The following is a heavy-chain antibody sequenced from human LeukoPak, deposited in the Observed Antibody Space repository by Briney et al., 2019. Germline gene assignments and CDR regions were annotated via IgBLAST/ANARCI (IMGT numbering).Heavy chain of an antibody. D-gene: IGHD4-11*01. J-gene: IGHJ4*02. CDR2: ISHSGAT. CDR3: VRGDDYIFDY. CDR1: GDSITSAYW. Sequence: PSETLSLTCAVSGDSITSAYWWSWVRPSPGKGLEWIGEISHSGATNHNPSLKSRVTMSIDTSKNQLFLRVNSVTTADAAVYYCVRGDDYIFDYWGQGTLVTVSS. V-gene: IGHV4-4*02.